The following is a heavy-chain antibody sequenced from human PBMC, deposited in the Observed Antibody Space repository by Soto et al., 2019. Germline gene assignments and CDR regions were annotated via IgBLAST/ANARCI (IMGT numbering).Heavy chain of an antibody. Sequence: ASVKVSCKASGYNFTNYDVNWVLQAPGQGLEWMGWINSYSGNTDYAQKFQGRVSLTTDTSTTTAYMELRSLRSDDTAVYYCARKPLAVGGLSYYGMDVWGQGTTVTVSS. CDR3: ARKPLAVGGLSYYGMDV. CDR2: INSYSGNT. J-gene: IGHJ6*02. D-gene: IGHD6-19*01. CDR1: GYNFTNYD. V-gene: IGHV1-18*04.